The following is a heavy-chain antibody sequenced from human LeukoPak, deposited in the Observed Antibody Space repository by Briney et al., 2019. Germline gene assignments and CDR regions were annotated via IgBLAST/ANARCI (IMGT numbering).Heavy chain of an antibody. CDR3: ARTRTNYGDYLDD. CDR2: IYPGDSDT. D-gene: IGHD4-17*01. CDR1: GYSFTSYW. J-gene: IGHJ4*02. Sequence: GESLKISCQGSGYSFTSYWIGWVRQMPGKGLERMWIIYPGDSDTRYSPSFQGQVTISADKSISTAYLQWSSLKASDTAMYYCARTRTNYGDYLDDWGQGTLVTVSS. V-gene: IGHV5-51*01.